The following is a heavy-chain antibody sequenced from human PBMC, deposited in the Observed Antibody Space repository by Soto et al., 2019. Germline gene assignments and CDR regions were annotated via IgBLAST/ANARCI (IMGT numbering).Heavy chain of an antibody. CDR3: AADTSGSTSDYYYYYGMDV. Sequence: SVKVSCKCSGYTFNRHGISWVRQAPGQGLEWMGWISPYTGDTKYVQNFQGRVTMTTDTSTSTAYMELRSLRTDDTAVYYCAADTSGSTSDYYYYYGMDVWGQGTTVTVSS. V-gene: IGHV1-18*01. CDR2: ISPYTGDT. CDR1: GYTFNRHG. J-gene: IGHJ6*02. D-gene: IGHD6-19*01.